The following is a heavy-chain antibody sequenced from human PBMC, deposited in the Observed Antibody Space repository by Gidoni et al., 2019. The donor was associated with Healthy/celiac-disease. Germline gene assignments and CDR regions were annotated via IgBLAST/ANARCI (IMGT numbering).Heavy chain of an antibody. J-gene: IGHJ4*02. CDR2: INPNSVGT. D-gene: IGHD3-10*01. V-gene: IGHV1-2*02. CDR3: ARVPLRVRVPEHNFDY. CDR1: GYTFTGYY. Sequence: QVQLVQSGAEVKKPGASVTVSCKASGYTFTGYYMHWVRQAPGQGLAWMGRINPNSVGTNYAQKFQGRVTMTRDTSISTAYMELSRLRSDDTAVYYCARVPLRVRVPEHNFDYWGQGTLVTVSS.